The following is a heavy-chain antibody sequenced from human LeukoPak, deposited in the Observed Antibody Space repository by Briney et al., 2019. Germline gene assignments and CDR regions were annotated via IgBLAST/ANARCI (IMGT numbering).Heavy chain of an antibody. V-gene: IGHV5-51*01. J-gene: IGHJ4*02. Sequence: GESLKISCKGSGYSFTTYWIGWVRQMPGKGLEWMGIIYPGDSDTMYSPSVQGQVTISADKSISTAYLQWSSLKASDTAMYYCARPFDEQWLGDFDYWGQGTLVTVSS. CDR3: ARPFDEQWLGDFDY. CDR2: IYPGDSDT. CDR1: GYSFTTYW. D-gene: IGHD6-19*01.